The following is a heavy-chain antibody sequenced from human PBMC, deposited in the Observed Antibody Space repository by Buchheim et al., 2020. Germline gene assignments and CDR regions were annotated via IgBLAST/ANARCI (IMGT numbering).Heavy chain of an antibody. CDR3: ARSTAETRWFFDV. CDR2: IIPMFGTV. CDR1: EGTLNTYG. Sequence: QVQLVQSGAEVKKPGSSVKVSCKASEGTLNTYGVSWVRQAPGQGLEWMAGIIPMFGTVYYAQKFQGRVTITADTSTGPVYVEVTSLRFEDTAVYYCARSTAETRWFFDVWGRGT. D-gene: IGHD6-6*01. V-gene: IGHV1-69*06. J-gene: IGHJ2*01.